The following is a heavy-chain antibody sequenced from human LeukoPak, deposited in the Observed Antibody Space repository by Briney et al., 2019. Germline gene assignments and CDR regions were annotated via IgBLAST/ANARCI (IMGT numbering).Heavy chain of an antibody. CDR1: GFTFSSYA. CDR3: ARGSYYDSSGYTDAFDI. J-gene: IGHJ3*02. D-gene: IGHD3-22*01. Sequence: TGGSLRLSCAASGFTFSSYAMHWVRQAPGKGLEWVAVISYDGSNKYYADSVKGRFTISRDNSKNTLHLQMNSLRAEDTAVYYCARGSYYDSSGYTDAFDIWGQGTMVTVSS. V-gene: IGHV3-30-3*01. CDR2: ISYDGSNK.